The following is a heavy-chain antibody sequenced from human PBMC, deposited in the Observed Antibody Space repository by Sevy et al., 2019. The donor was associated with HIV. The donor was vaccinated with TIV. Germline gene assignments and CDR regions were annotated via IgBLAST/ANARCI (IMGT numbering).Heavy chain of an antibody. D-gene: IGHD4-17*01. J-gene: IGHJ3*02. CDR3: ARDRVYMTTVTRGAFDI. V-gene: IGHV3-30-3*01. CDR2: ISYDGSNK. CDR1: GFTFSSYA. Sequence: GGCLRLSCAASGFTFSSYAMHWVRQAPGKGLEWVAVISYDGSNKYYADSVKGRFTISRDNSKNTLYLQMNSLRAEDTALYYCARDRVYMTTVTRGAFDIWGQGTMVTVSS.